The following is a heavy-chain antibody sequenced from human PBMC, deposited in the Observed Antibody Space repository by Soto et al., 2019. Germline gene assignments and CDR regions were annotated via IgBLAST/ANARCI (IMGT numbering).Heavy chain of an antibody. Sequence: QVQLQESGPGLVKPSQTLSLTCTVSGGSISSGGYYWSWIRQHPGKGLEWIGYIYYSGSTYYNPSINSRVTISVDTSKNQFSLKLSSVTAADTAVYYCAVAGSGWYWGYDAFDIWGQGTMVTVSS. D-gene: IGHD6-19*01. V-gene: IGHV4-31*03. J-gene: IGHJ3*02. CDR3: AVAGSGWYWGYDAFDI. CDR2: IYYSGST. CDR1: GGSISSGGYY.